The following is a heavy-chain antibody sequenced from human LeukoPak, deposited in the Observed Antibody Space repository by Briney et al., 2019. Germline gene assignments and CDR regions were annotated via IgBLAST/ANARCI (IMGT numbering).Heavy chain of an antibody. V-gene: IGHV3-21*01. CDR3: ARGAEGIAATDSNFDY. CDR1: GFTFSRHS. CDR2: ISTSSSYI. D-gene: IGHD6-13*01. J-gene: IGHJ4*02. Sequence: GGSLRLSCAASGFTFSRHSMNFVRQAPGKGLEWVSSISTSSSYIYYADSLKGRFTISRDNAKKSLYLQMNSLRAEDTALYYCARGAEGIAATDSNFDYWGQGTLVTVPS.